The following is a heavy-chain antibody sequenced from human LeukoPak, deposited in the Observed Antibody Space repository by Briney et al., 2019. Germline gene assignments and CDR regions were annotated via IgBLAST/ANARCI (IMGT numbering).Heavy chain of an antibody. CDR2: ISGGADST. V-gene: IGHV3-23*01. CDR3: AKDSPVCTC. J-gene: IGHJ4*02. CDR1: GFTISSYG. Sequence: PGGSLRLSCAVSGFTISSYGMSWVRQAPGKGREWVSAISGGADSTYYADSVKGRFTISRDNSKNTLYLQMNSLRAEDTAIYYCAKDSPVCTCWGQGTLVTVSS. D-gene: IGHD2-8*01.